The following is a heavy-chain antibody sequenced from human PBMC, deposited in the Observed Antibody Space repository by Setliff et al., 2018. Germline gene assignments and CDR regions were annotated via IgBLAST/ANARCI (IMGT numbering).Heavy chain of an antibody. CDR2: IYYSGST. V-gene: IGHV4-30-4*08. CDR1: GGSIRSGDNH. D-gene: IGHD6-19*01. CDR3: ARENLSSGWYVGGYYYYYGMDV. Sequence: SETLSLTCSVSGGSIRSGDNHWSWIRQPPGKGLEWIGYIYYSGSTYYNPSLKSRVTISVDTAKNQFSLKLSSVTAADTAVYFCARENLSSGWYVGGYYYYYGMDVWGQGTTVTVSS. J-gene: IGHJ6*02.